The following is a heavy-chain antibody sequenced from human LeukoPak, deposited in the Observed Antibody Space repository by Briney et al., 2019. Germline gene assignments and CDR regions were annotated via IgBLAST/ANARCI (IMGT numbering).Heavy chain of an antibody. J-gene: IGHJ6*02. CDR3: ARLYYGMDV. V-gene: IGHV4-39*01. Sequence: SETLSLTCTVSGGPISSTSYYWGWIRQPPGEGLEWIGSMYYTGNTHYSPSLKSRVTISVDTSKNQFSLELNSVTAADTAVYYCARLYYGMDVWGQGTTVTVSS. CDR2: MYYTGNT. CDR1: GGPISSTSYY.